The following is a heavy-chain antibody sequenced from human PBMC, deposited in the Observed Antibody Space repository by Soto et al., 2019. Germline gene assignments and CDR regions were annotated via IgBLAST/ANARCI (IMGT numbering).Heavy chain of an antibody. D-gene: IGHD2-15*01. CDR3: ARDSATPFDY. CDR1: GGTFSSYT. J-gene: IGHJ4*02. Sequence: QVQLVQSGAEVKKPGSSVKVSCKASGGTFSSYTISWVRQAPGQGLEWMGRIIPILGIANYAQKFQGRGTTTADKSTSTASMELSSLRSEDTAVYYCARDSATPFDYWGQGTLVTVSS. V-gene: IGHV1-69*08. CDR2: IIPILGIA.